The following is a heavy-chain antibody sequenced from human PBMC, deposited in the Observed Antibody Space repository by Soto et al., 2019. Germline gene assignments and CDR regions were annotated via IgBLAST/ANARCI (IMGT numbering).Heavy chain of an antibody. CDR1: GGSIRSNNR. CDR3: ARVYSGSYSDS. D-gene: IGHD1-26*01. CDR2: IFHSGGT. V-gene: IGHV4-4*02. J-gene: IGHJ4*02. Sequence: QVQLQESGPGLVKPSGTLSLTCAVSGGSIRSNNRWSWVRQPPGKGLEWIGEIFHSGGTNYNPSLMTRVTISVDEPKNQFSLKVTSVTAADTAVYYCARVYSGSYSDSWGQGTLVTVSS.